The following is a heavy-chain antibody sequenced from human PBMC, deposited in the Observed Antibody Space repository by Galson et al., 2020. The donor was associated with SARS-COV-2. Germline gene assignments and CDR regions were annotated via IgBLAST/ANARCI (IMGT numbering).Heavy chain of an antibody. V-gene: IGHV2-70*11. J-gene: IGHJ4*02. Sequence: SGPTLVQPTQTLTLSCTFSGFSPSTSGMCVSWIRQPPGKALEWLARIDWDDDKYYSTSLKTRLTISKDTSKNQVVLTMTNMDPVDTASYYCGRIIHVDGYNYGDYWGQGTLVTVSS. CDR2: IDWDDDK. CDR1: GFSPSTSGMC. CDR3: GRIIHVDGYNYGDY. D-gene: IGHD5-12*01.